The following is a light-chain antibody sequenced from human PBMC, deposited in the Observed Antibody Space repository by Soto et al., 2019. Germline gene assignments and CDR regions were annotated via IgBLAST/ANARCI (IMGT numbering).Light chain of an antibody. CDR3: MRGAHWPPA. J-gene: IGKJ4*01. V-gene: IGKV2-30*01. CDR1: QSLVYSDGNTY. Sequence: DVVMTQSPLSLPVTLGQPASISCRSSQSLVYSDGNTYLNWFQQRLGQSPRRLIYKVSNRDSGVPDRLKGSGSGTDFTLKISRVEAEDVGVYYCMRGAHWPPAFGGGTKVEIK. CDR2: KVS.